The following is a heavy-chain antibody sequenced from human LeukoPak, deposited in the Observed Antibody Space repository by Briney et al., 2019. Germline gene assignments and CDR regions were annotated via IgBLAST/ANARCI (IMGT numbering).Heavy chain of an antibody. J-gene: IGHJ4*02. CDR2: VFFTGNT. V-gene: IGHV4-59*08. CDR1: GGSMSGAY. D-gene: IGHD3-3*01. CDR3: ATAPQSSGYYSY. Sequence: SETLSLTCTVSGGSMSGAYWSWIRQPPGKGLEWIGYVFFTGNTNYNPSLGSRLTISVDTSRSQFSLKLNSVTAADTAVYYCATAPQSSGYYSYWGQGTLVTVSS.